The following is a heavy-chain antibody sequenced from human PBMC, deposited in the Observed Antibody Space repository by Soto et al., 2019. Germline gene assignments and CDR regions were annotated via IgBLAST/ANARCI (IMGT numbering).Heavy chain of an antibody. J-gene: IGHJ4*02. CDR1: GGSISSYY. CDR2: IYYSGST. Sequence: SETLSLTCTVSGGSISSYYWSWIRQPPGKGLEWIGYIYYSGSTNYNPSLKSRVTISVDTSRNQSSLKLSSVTAADTAMYYCARVRDGYHSGFDYWGQGTLVTVSS. CDR3: ARVRDGYHSGFDY. D-gene: IGHD5-12*01. V-gene: IGHV4-59*01.